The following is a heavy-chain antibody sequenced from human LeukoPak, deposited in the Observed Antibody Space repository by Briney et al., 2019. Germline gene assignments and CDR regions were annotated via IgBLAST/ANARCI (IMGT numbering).Heavy chain of an antibody. CDR1: GYTFTNYG. V-gene: IGHV1-18*01. J-gene: IGHJ4*02. CDR3: AKAASGWYPDY. Sequence: ASVKVSCKASGYTFTNYGISWVRQAPGQGLEWMGWISAYNGKTNYAQKPQGRVTLTTDTSTSTAYMELRSLISDDTAVYYCAKAASGWYPDYWGQGTLVTVSS. CDR2: ISAYNGKT. D-gene: IGHD6-19*01.